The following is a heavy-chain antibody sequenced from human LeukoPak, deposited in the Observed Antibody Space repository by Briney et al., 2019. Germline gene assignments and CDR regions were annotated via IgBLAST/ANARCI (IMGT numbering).Heavy chain of an antibody. D-gene: IGHD1-26*01. CDR2: IYYSGST. J-gene: IGHJ4*01. CDR1: GGSISSSSYY. Sequence: PSETLSLTCTVSGGSISSSSYYWGWIRQPPGKGPEWIGSIYYSGSTYYNPSLKSRVTISVDTSKNQFSLKLSSVTAADTAVYYWARRGPGSYYSYLGQGTLVTGSS. V-gene: IGHV4-39*01. CDR3: ARRGPGSYYSY.